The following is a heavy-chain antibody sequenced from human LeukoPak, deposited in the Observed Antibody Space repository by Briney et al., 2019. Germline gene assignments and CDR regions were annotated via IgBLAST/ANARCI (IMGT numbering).Heavy chain of an antibody. CDR1: GGSISSYY. CDR3: AGGPITMIVSGDYAFDI. D-gene: IGHD3-22*01. V-gene: IGHV4-59*08. CDR2: IYYSGST. Sequence: SETLSLTCTVSGGSISSYYWSWIRQPPGKGLEWIGYIYYSGSTNYNPSLKSRVTISVDTSKNQFSLKLSSVTAADTAVYYCAGGPITMIVSGDYAFDIWGQGTMVTVSS. J-gene: IGHJ3*02.